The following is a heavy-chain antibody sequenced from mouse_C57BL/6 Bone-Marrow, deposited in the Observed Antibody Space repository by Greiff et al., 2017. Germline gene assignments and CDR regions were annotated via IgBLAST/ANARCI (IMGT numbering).Heavy chain of an antibody. J-gene: IGHJ2*01. CDR2: INPNNGGT. D-gene: IGHD1-1*01. V-gene: IGHV1-18*01. Sequence: EVQLQQSGPELVKPGASVKIPCKASGYTFTDYNMDWVKQSHGKSLEWIGDINPNNGGTIYNQKFKGKATLTVDKSSSTAYMELRSLTSEDTAVYYCARVALTTVVDLDYWGQGTTLTVSS. CDR3: ARVALTTVVDLDY. CDR1: GYTFTDYN.